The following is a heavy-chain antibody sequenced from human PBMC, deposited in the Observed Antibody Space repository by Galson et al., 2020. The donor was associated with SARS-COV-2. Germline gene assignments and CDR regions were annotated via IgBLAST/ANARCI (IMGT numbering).Heavy chain of an antibody. Sequence: SVKVSCKASGGTFSSYAISWVRQAPGQGLEWMGGIIPIFGTANYAQKFQGRVTITADESTSTAYMELSSLRSEDTAVYYCAKGILGYCSGGSCYRLRYWGQGTLVTVSS. J-gene: IGHJ4*02. CDR2: IIPIFGTA. CDR1: GGTFSSYA. D-gene: IGHD2-15*01. V-gene: IGHV1-69*13. CDR3: AKGILGYCSGGSCYRLRY.